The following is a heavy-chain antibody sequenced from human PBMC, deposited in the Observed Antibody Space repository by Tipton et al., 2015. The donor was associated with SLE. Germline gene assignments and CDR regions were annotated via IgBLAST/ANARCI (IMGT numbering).Heavy chain of an antibody. V-gene: IGHV4-59*01. CDR2: IYYSGST. CDR1: GGSISSYY. Sequence: TLSLTCTVSGGSISSYYWSWIRQPPGKGLEWIGYIYYSGSTNYNSSLKSRVTISVDTSKNQFSLKLSSVTAADTAVYYCARESRGEFGYWGQGTLVTVSS. D-gene: IGHD3-22*01. CDR3: ARESRGEFGY. J-gene: IGHJ4*02.